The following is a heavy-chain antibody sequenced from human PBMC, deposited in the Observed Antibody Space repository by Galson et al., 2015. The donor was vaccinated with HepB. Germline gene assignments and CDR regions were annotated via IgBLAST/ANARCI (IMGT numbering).Heavy chain of an antibody. Sequence: SLRLSCAASGFTFSNAWMSWVRQAPGKGLEWVGRIKSKTDGGTTDYAAPVKGRFTISRDDSKNTLYLQMNSLKTEDTAVYYCTTEEGGYVTGGYFDYWGQGTLVTVSS. CDR1: GFTFSNAW. J-gene: IGHJ4*02. CDR3: TTEEGGYVTGGYFDY. CDR2: IKSKTDGGTT. D-gene: IGHD2-8*02. V-gene: IGHV3-15*01.